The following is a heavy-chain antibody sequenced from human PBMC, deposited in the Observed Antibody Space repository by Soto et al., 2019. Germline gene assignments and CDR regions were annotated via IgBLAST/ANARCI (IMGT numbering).Heavy chain of an antibody. CDR1: GYTFTNYD. V-gene: IGHV1-18*01. J-gene: IGHJ5*02. CDR2: ISAYNGDT. Sequence: QVPLVQSGAEVKKPGASVKVSCKASGYTFTNYDINWVRQAPGQGLEWMGWISAYNGDTNYAQKLQGRVTMTTDTATSIAYMELRSLRSDDTAVYYCARSGLPDPVVVVGHTPFDPWGQGTLVTVSS. CDR3: ARSGLPDPVVVVGHTPFDP. D-gene: IGHD2-15*01.